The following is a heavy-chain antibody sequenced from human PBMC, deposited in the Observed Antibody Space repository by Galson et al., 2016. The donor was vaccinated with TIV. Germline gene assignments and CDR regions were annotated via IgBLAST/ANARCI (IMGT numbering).Heavy chain of an antibody. CDR1: GFTFSTYE. J-gene: IGHJ3*02. D-gene: IGHD3-10*01. Sequence: SLRLSCAGSGFTFSTYELNWVRQAPGKELEWVSYTSSRGGTTHYADSVKGRFTITRDNAKDSMDLQMNSLRVEDTAIYYCARDNRAVLDAFDIWGQGTVVT. V-gene: IGHV3-48*03. CDR2: TSSRGGTT. CDR3: ARDNRAVLDAFDI.